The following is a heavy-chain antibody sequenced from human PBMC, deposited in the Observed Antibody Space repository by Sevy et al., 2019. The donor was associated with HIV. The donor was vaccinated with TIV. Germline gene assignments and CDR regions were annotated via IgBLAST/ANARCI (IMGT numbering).Heavy chain of an antibody. CDR3: ATGRVATIRTLDY. J-gene: IGHJ4*02. V-gene: IGHV3-48*02. CDR2: ISSSSSTI. Sequence: GGSLRLSCAASGFTFSSYSMIWVRQAPGKGLEWVSYISSSSSTIYYADSVKGRFTISRDNAKNSLYLQMNSLRDEDTAVYYCATGRVATIRTLDYWGQGTLVTVSS. CDR1: GFTFSSYS. D-gene: IGHD5-12*01.